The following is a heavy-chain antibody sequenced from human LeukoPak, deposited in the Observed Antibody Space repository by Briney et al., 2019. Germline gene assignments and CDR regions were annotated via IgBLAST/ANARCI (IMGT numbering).Heavy chain of an antibody. CDR2: INPNSGGT. J-gene: IGHJ6*02. Sequence: ASVKVSCKASGYTFTGYYMHWVRQAPGQGLEWMGWINPNSGGTNYAQKFQSRVTMTRDTSISTAYMELSRLRSDDTAVYYCARDITIFGVVTILGYYYYGMDVWGQGTTVTVSS. CDR3: ARDITIFGVVTILGYYYYGMDV. D-gene: IGHD3-3*01. V-gene: IGHV1-2*02. CDR1: GYTFTGYY.